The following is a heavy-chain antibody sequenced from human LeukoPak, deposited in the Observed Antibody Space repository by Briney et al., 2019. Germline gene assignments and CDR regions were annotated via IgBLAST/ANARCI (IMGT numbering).Heavy chain of an antibody. D-gene: IGHD2-2*01. Sequence: ASVKVSCKASGYTFISYYMHWVRQAPGQGLEWMGIINPSGGSTSYAQKFQGRVTMTRDTSTSTVYMELSSLRSDDTAVYYCARALYHTFDYWGQGTLVTVSS. CDR3: ARALYHTFDY. CDR2: INPSGGST. V-gene: IGHV1-46*01. J-gene: IGHJ4*02. CDR1: GYTFISYY.